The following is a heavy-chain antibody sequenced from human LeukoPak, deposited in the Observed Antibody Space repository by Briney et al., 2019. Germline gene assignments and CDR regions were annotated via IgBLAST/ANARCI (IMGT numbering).Heavy chain of an antibody. CDR3: APDRGLVGY. V-gene: IGHV1-69*04. CDR2: IIPILGIA. D-gene: IGHD3-22*01. Sequence: ASVEASCKASGGTFSSYAISWVRQAPGQGLEWMGRIIPILGIANYAQKFQGRVTITADKSTSTAYMELSSLRSEDTAVYYCAPDRGLVGYWGQGTLVTVSS. J-gene: IGHJ4*02. CDR1: GGTFSSYA.